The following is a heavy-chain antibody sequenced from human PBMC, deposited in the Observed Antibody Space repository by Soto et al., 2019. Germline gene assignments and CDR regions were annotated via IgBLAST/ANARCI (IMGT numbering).Heavy chain of an antibody. D-gene: IGHD3-3*01. Sequence: PGGSLRLSCAASGFTFSDYYMSWIRQAPGKGLEWVSYISSSGSTMYYADSVKGRFTISRDNAKNSLYLQMNSLRAEDTAVYYCARGYDFWSGYYTPFDYWGQGTLVTVSS. J-gene: IGHJ4*02. CDR1: GFTFSDYY. CDR2: ISSSGSTM. CDR3: ARGYDFWSGYYTPFDY. V-gene: IGHV3-11*01.